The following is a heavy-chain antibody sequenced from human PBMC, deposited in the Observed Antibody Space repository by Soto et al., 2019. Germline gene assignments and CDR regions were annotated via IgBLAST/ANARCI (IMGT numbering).Heavy chain of an antibody. D-gene: IGHD1-7*01. V-gene: IGHV3-30*18. CDR3: AKVKYNWNYRYYYGMDV. CDR2: ISYDGSNK. CDR1: GFTFSSYG. J-gene: IGHJ6*02. Sequence: GGSLRLSCAASGFTFSSYGMHWVRQAPGKGLEWVAVISYDGSNKYYADSVKGRFTISRDNSKNTLYLQMNSLRAEDTAVYYCAKVKYNWNYRYYYGMDVWGQGTTFTVS.